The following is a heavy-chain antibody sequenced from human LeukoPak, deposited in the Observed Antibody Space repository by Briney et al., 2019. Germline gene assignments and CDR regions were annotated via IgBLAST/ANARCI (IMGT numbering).Heavy chain of an antibody. J-gene: IGHJ5*02. CDR2: ISAYNGNT. CDR3: ARAVIPYCSSATCYSGPLDL. Sequence: ASVKVSCKASGYIFTSYGVIWVRQAPAQGLEWMGWISAYNGNTNYAQNLQGRVTMTTDTSTAYLELRSLRSDDTAVYYCARAVIPYCSSATCYSGPLDLWGQGTLVTVSS. CDR1: GYIFTSYG. V-gene: IGHV1-18*01. D-gene: IGHD2-2*01.